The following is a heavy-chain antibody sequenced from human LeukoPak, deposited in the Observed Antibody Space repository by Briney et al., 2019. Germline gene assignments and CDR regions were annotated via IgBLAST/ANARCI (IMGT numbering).Heavy chain of an antibody. CDR1: GYSISSGYY. J-gene: IGHJ6*03. CDR2: LYHSDSI. CDR3: ARQHDSYHYYYVDV. Sequence: PSETLSLTCAVSGYSISSGYYWIWIRQPPGKELEWIGSLYHSDSIYYNPSLESRVTMSVDTSKNQFSLKLSFVTAAGTAVYYCARQHDSYHYYYVDVWGKGTTVTVSS. V-gene: IGHV4-38-2*01. D-gene: IGHD6-13*01.